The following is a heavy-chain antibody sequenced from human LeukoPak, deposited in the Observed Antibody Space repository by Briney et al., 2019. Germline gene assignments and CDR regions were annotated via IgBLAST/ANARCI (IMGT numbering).Heavy chain of an antibody. Sequence: SGGSLRLSCAASGFTFSSYAMNWVRQAPGKGLEWVSAISSGGGSTYYADSVKGRFTISRDNSKSTLYLQMNSLRADDTAIYYCAKMILSRTRGPFDYWGQGTLVTVSS. CDR2: ISSGGGST. D-gene: IGHD1-14*01. J-gene: IGHJ4*02. V-gene: IGHV3-23*01. CDR1: GFTFSSYA. CDR3: AKMILSRTRGPFDY.